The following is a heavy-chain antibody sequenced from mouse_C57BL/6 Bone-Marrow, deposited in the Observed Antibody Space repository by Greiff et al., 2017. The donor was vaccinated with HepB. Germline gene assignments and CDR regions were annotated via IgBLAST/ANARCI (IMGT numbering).Heavy chain of an antibody. Sequence: QVTLKVSGPGILLSPQTPSLPSSFPGISLRTFGLGVSWFCQPSGKGLEWLAHIYWDDEKRYNPSLKSRLTISKDTARDQGFLKITSVDTAYTATYCCARNDGYYVFDYWGEGPTPSISS. V-gene: IGHV8-12*01. CDR3: ARNDGYYVFDY. CDR1: GISLRTFGLG. CDR2: IYWDDEK. J-gene: IGHJ2*01. D-gene: IGHD2-3*01.